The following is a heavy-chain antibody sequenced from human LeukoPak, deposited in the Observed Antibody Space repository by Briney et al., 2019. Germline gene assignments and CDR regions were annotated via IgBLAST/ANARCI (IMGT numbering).Heavy chain of an antibody. Sequence: SVKVSYKASGGTFSSYAISWVRQAPGQGLEWMGRIIPVLGIANYAQKFQGRVTITADKSASTAYMGLSSLRSEDTAVYYCARGVCSGGSCRLDYWGQGTLVTVSS. D-gene: IGHD2-15*01. V-gene: IGHV1-69*04. CDR2: IIPVLGIA. CDR3: ARGVCSGGSCRLDY. CDR1: GGTFSSYA. J-gene: IGHJ4*02.